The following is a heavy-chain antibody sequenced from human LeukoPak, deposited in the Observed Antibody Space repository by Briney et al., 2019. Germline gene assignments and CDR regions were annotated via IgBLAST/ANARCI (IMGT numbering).Heavy chain of an antibody. CDR2: IYTSGST. V-gene: IGHV4-4*07. J-gene: IGHJ4*02. CDR3: ARDLVVVGATSFDY. D-gene: IGHD1-26*01. Sequence: PSETLSLTCTVSGGSISSYYSSWIRQPAGKGLEWIGRIYTSGSTNYNPSLKSRVTMSVDTSKNQFSLKLSSVTAADTAVYYCARDLVVVGATSFDYWGQGTLVTVSS. CDR1: GGSISSYY.